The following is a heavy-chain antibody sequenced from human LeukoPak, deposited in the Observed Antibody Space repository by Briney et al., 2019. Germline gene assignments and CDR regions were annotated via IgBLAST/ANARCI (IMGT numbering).Heavy chain of an antibody. CDR1: GGTFSSYA. CDR3: ARARAATRYCSSTSCYGWFDP. Sequence: GASVKVSCKASGGTFSSYAISWVRQAPGQGLEWMGGIIPIFGTASYAQKFQGRVTITADESTSTAYMELSSLRSEDTAVYYCARARAATRYCSSTSCYGWFDPWGQGTLVTVSS. V-gene: IGHV1-69*13. D-gene: IGHD2-2*01. CDR2: IIPIFGTA. J-gene: IGHJ5*02.